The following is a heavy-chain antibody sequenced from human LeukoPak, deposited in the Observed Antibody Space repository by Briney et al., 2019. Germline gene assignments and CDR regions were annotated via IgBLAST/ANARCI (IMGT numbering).Heavy chain of an antibody. CDR3: ARDLAYSSDY. J-gene: IGHJ4*02. CDR1: GFTFSNYW. Sequence: GGSLRLSCAASGFTFSNYWMHWVRQAPGKGLVWVSRIDGDGSSTTYADSVKGRSTIPRDNAKNTLFLQMNNLRAEDTAVYYCARDLAYSSDYWGQGTLVTVSS. CDR2: IDGDGSST. V-gene: IGHV3-74*01. D-gene: IGHD5-18*01.